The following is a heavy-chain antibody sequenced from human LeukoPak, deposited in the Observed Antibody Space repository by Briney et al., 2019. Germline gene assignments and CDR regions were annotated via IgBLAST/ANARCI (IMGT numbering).Heavy chain of an antibody. CDR2: INPSGGST. V-gene: IGHV1-46*01. Sequence: ASVKVSCKASGYTFTSYYMHWVRRAPGQGLEWMGIINPSGGSTSYAQKFQGRVTMTRDMSTSTVYMELSSLRSEDTAVYYCAIIGATTPPDLNYWGQGTLVTVSS. CDR3: AIIGATTPPDLNY. J-gene: IGHJ4*02. D-gene: IGHD1-26*01. CDR1: GYTFTSYY.